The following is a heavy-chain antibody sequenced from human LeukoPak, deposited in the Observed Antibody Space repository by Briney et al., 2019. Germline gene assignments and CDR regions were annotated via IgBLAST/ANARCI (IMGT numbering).Heavy chain of an antibody. V-gene: IGHV3-53*01. CDR2: IYNDGST. Sequence: PGGSLRLSCAASGLTVSSSYMSWVRQAPGKGLEWVSIIYNDGSTYYADSMKGRFTISRDNSKNTLYLQVNSLRAEDTAMYYCAKGLYYVYDSSGYHSNWFDPWGQGTLVAVSS. J-gene: IGHJ5*02. CDR3: AKGLYYVYDSSGYHSNWFDP. D-gene: IGHD3-22*01. CDR1: GLTVSSSY.